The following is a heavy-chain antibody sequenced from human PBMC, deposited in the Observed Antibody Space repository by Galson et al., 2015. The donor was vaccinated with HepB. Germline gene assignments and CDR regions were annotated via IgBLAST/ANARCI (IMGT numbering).Heavy chain of an antibody. V-gene: IGHV1-69*01. J-gene: IGHJ3*02. CDR3: ARDTPDIVVVPAARGPFDI. Sequence: EWMGGIIPIFGTANYAQKFQGRVTITADESTSTAYMELSSLRSEDTAVYYCARDTPDIVVVPAARGPFDIWGQGTMVTVSS. CDR2: IIPIFGTA. D-gene: IGHD2-2*01.